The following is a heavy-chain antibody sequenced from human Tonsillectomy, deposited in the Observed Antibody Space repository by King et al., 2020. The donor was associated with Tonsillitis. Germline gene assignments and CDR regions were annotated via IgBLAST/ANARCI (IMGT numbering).Heavy chain of an antibody. D-gene: IGHD6-19*01. CDR3: ARESSVGQWAPLDY. CDR2: INSDGSST. V-gene: IGHV3-74*01. J-gene: IGHJ4*02. CDR1: GFTLSNYW. Sequence: VQLVESGGGLVQPGGSLRLSRAVSGFTLSNYWMHWVRQAPGKGLVWVSRINSDGSSTRYADSVKGRFTISRDNAKNTLSLQLNSLRAEDTAVYYCARESSVGQWAPLDYWGRGTLVTVSS.